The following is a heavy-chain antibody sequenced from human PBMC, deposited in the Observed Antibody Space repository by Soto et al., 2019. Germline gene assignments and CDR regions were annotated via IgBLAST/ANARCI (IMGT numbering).Heavy chain of an antibody. Sequence: EVQLVESGGGLVQPGGSLRLSCAASGFTFSSYWMSWVRLAPGKGLEWVANIKQDGSEKYYVDSVKGRFTISRDNAKNSMYLQMNSLRGEDTAVYYCARDRGSSPAYGMDVWGQGTTVTVSS. V-gene: IGHV3-7*01. CDR1: GFTFSSYW. CDR2: IKQDGSEK. J-gene: IGHJ6*02. D-gene: IGHD1-26*01. CDR3: ARDRGSSPAYGMDV.